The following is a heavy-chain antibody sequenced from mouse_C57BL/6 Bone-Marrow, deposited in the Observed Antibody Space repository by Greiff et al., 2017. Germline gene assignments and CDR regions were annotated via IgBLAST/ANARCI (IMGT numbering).Heavy chain of an antibody. CDR2: ISDGGSYT. CDR1: GFTFSSYA. V-gene: IGHV5-4*03. J-gene: IGHJ4*01. Sequence: EVMLVESGGGLVKPGGSLKLSCAASGFTFSSYAMSWVRQTPEKRLEWVATISDGGSYTYYPDNVKGRFTISRENAKNNLYLQMSHLKSEDTAMYYCARVYYYAMDYWGQGTSVTVSS. CDR3: ARVYYYAMDY.